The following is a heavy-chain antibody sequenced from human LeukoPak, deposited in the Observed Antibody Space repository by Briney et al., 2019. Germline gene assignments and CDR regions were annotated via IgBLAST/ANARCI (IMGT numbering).Heavy chain of an antibody. J-gene: IGHJ4*02. CDR2: ISGSGGIT. D-gene: IGHD3-22*01. Sequence: PGGSLRLSCAASGFTFGSYAIYWVRQAPGKGLEWVSGISGSGGITHFADSVKGRFTISRDNSRNTVYLQINSLRAEDTALYYCAKTRAGNSSGRDPGWPMDYWGQGTLVTVSS. V-gene: IGHV3-23*01. CDR1: GFTFGSYA. CDR3: AKTRAGNSSGRDPGWPMDY.